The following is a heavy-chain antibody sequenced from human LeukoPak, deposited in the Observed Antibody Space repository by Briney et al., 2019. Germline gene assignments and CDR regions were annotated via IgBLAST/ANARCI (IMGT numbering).Heavy chain of an antibody. CDR1: GYTFTSYD. D-gene: IGHD3-22*01. V-gene: IGHV1-8*01. Sequence: ASVKVSCKASGYTFTSYDINWVRQATGQGPEWMGWMNPNSGNTGYAQKFQGRVTMTRNTSISTAYMELSSLRSEDTAVYYCARGPNYYDSSGYYVPPYYYYGMDVWGQGTTVTVSS. CDR3: ARGPNYYDSSGYYVPPYYYYGMDV. J-gene: IGHJ6*02. CDR2: MNPNSGNT.